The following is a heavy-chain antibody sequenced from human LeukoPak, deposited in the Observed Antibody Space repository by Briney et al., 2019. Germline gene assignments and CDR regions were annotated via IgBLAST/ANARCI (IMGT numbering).Heavy chain of an antibody. V-gene: IGHV3-30*02. D-gene: IGHD3-3*01. CDR3: AKDWSPTWSNWFDS. CDR1: GCTFSSYG. J-gene: IGHJ5*01. CDR2: MRYGESDT. Sequence: GGSLRLSCAASGCTFSSYGMHWVRQDPGKGLEWVALMRYGESDTYYKDSVKGRFTIYRDNSKNTLYLQMNSLRPEDTAVYYCAKDWSPTWSNWFDSWGQGTLVTVSS.